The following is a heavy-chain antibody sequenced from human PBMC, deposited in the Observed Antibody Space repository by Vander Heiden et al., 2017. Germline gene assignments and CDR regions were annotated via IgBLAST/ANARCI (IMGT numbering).Heavy chain of an antibody. V-gene: IGHV3-33*01. Sequence: QVQLVGSGGGVVQPGTSLRLYCTASGFTFSNYGMHWVRQAPGKGLEWVAIIWYDGSYKYCADSVKGRFTISRDNSKNTLYLQIDNLGAEDTAVYYCARGYSGTYAAFDYWGQGTLVTVSS. D-gene: IGHD1-26*01. J-gene: IGHJ4*02. CDR1: GFTFSNYG. CDR2: IWYDGSYK. CDR3: ARGYSGTYAAFDY.